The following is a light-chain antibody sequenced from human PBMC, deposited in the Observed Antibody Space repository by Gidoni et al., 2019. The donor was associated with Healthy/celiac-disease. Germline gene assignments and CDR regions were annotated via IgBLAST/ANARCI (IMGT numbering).Light chain of an antibody. Sequence: DIQMTQSPSSLSASVGDRVTITCQASQSISSYLNWYQQKPGKAPKLLIYAASSLQSGVPSRFSGSGSGTDFTLTISSLQPEDFATYYCQQSYSTPRAYSFGQGTKLEIK. CDR1: QSISSY. CDR3: QQSYSTPRAYS. J-gene: IGKJ2*03. V-gene: IGKV1-39*01. CDR2: AAS.